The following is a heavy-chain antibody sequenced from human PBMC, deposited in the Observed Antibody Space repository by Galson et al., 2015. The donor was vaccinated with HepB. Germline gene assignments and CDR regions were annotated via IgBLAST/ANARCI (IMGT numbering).Heavy chain of an antibody. CDR1: GFTFDDYA. CDR3: AKDMSETSQPHYYYGMDV. CDR2: ISWNSGSI. J-gene: IGHJ6*02. Sequence: SLRLSCAASGFTFDDYAMHWVRQAPGKGLEWVSGISWNSGSIGYADSVKGRFTISRDNAKNSLYLQMNSLRAEDTALYYCAKDMSETSQPHYYYGMDVWGQGTTVTVSS. V-gene: IGHV3-9*01.